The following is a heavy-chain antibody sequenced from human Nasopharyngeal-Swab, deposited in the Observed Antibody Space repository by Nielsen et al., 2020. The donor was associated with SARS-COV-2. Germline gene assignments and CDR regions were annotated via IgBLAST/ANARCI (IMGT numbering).Heavy chain of an antibody. J-gene: IGHJ4*02. D-gene: IGHD6-6*01. CDR2: IYYSGST. V-gene: IGHV4-59*12. CDR3: ARGSAYSSSPLFDY. Sequence: WIRQPPGKGLEWIGYIYYSGSTNYNPSLKSRVTISVDTSKNQFSLKLSSVTAADTAVYYCARGSAYSSSPLFDYWGQGTLVTVSS.